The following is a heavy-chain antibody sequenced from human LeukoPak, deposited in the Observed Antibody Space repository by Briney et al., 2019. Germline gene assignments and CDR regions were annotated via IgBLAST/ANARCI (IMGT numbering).Heavy chain of an antibody. V-gene: IGHV3-66*01. CDR2: IYTAGNT. J-gene: IGHJ4*02. CDR3: ARGQIDLLRNYFDS. CDR1: GFIVSHKY. Sequence: GGSLRLSCAASGFIVSHKYMAWVRQAPGKGLEWLSIIYTAGNTVSAESVKGGFIISRDNSRNTVHLQMNSLRDDDTAVYYCARGQIDLLRNYFDSWGPGTLVAVSS. D-gene: IGHD3-22*01.